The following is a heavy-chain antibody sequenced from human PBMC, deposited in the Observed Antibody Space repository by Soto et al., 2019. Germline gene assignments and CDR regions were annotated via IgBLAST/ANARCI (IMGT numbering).Heavy chain of an antibody. Sequence: EVQLVESGGGLVQPGGSLRLSCAASGFTFSSYWMSWVRQAPGKGLEWVANIRQDGSDKYYVHSVKGRFTISRDNSKNSYLQMNSLRVEDTAVYYCASPQQWLGQRGDFDYWGQGTLATVSS. CDR2: IRQDGSDK. CDR1: GFTFSSYW. CDR3: ASPQQWLGQRGDFDY. J-gene: IGHJ4*02. V-gene: IGHV3-7*05. D-gene: IGHD6-19*01.